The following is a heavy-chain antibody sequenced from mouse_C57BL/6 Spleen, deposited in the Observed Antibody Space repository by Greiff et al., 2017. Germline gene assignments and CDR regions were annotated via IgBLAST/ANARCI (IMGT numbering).Heavy chain of an antibody. CDR2: IDPENGDT. CDR3: TRSNYVYAMDY. Sequence: EVQLQQSGAELVRPGASVKLSCTASGFNIKDDYMHWVKQRPEQGLEWIGWIDPENGDTEYASKFQGKATITADTSSNTAYLQLSSLTSEDTAVYYCTRSNYVYAMDYWGQGTSVTVSS. CDR1: GFNIKDDY. D-gene: IGHD2-5*01. V-gene: IGHV14-4*01. J-gene: IGHJ4*01.